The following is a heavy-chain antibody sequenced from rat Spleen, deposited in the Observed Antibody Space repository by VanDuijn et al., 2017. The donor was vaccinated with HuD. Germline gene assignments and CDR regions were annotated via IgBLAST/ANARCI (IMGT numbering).Heavy chain of an antibody. CDR2: ISYDGSSS. CDR1: GFTFSDYT. Sequence: EVQLVESGGGLVQPGGSMKLSCAASGFTFSDYTMAWVRQAPKKGLEWVATISYDGSSSYYRDSVKGRFTISRDSAKSTLYLQMDSLRSEDTATYYCATLSYTGFAYWGQGTLVTVSS. J-gene: IGHJ3*01. D-gene: IGHD4-1*01. V-gene: IGHV5S10*01. CDR3: ATLSYTGFAY.